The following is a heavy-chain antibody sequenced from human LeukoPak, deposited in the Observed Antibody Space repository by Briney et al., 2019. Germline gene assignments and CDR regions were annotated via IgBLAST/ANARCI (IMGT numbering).Heavy chain of an antibody. Sequence: ASVKVSCKASGYTFTGYYMHWVRQAPGQGLEWMGWINPTSGGTKYAQKFQGRVTMTRDTSISTAYMELSRLRSDDTAVYYCARVVAAAGTPWGDYWGQGTLVTVSS. J-gene: IGHJ4*02. CDR2: INPTSGGT. CDR3: ARVVAAAGTPWGDY. D-gene: IGHD6-13*01. CDR1: GYTFTGYY. V-gene: IGHV1-2*02.